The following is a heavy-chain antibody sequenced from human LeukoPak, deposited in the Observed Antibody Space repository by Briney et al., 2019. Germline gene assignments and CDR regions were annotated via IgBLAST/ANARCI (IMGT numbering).Heavy chain of an antibody. CDR1: RFTFSDYY. V-gene: IGHV3-11*04. Sequence: PGGSLRLSCAASRFTFSDYYMSWIRQAPGKGLEWVSYISSSGYTIYYADSVKGRFTISRDNAKNSLYLQMNSLRAEDTAVYYCARDRQSWGSVQFDYWGQGTLVTVSS. CDR3: ARDRQSWGSVQFDY. CDR2: ISSSGYTI. D-gene: IGHD7-27*01. J-gene: IGHJ4*02.